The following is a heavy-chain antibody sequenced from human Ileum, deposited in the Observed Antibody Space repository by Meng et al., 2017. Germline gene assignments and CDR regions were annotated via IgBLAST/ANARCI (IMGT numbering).Heavy chain of an antibody. CDR3: ARNYYDSSGEDSNDY. D-gene: IGHD3-22*01. CDR1: GGSFSGYY. J-gene: IGHJ4*02. V-gene: IGHV4-34*01. Sequence: QVQLQQWGVGLLKPSETLSLTCAVYGGSFSGYYWSWIRQPPGKGLEWIGEINHSGSTNYNPSLKSRVTISVDTSKNQFSLKLSSVTAADTAVYYCARNYYDSSGEDSNDYWGQGTLVTVSS. CDR2: INHSGST.